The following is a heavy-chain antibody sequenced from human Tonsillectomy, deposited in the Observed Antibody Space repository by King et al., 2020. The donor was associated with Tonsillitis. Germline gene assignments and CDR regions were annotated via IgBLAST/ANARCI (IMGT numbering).Heavy chain of an antibody. V-gene: IGHV3-72*01. D-gene: IGHD5-12*01. CDR1: GFTFSDHY. CDR2: TRNKANSYTT. J-gene: IGHJ6*02. CDR3: ARGSGKRGYSGYERYYYYGMDV. Sequence: VQLVESGGGLVQPGGSLRLSCAASGFTFSDHYMDWGRQAPGKGLEWVGRTRNKANSYTTEYAASVKGRFTISRDDSKNSLYLQLNSLKTEDTAVYYCARGSGKRGYSGYERYYYYGMDVWGQGTTVTVSS.